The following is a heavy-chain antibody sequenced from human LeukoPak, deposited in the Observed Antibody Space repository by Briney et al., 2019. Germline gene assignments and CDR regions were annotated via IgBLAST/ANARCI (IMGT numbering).Heavy chain of an antibody. CDR1: GFTFSTYN. CDR3: ARVGNTFLLDY. V-gene: IGHV3-48*01. D-gene: IGHD2/OR15-2a*01. CDR2: ISSSGSAM. J-gene: IGHJ4*02. Sequence: GGSLRPYCEASGFTFSTYNMNWVGQVPGKGLEWVSYISSSGSAMYYTDSVKGRFTISRDNAKNSLYLQMNSLRAEDTAVYYCARVGNTFLLDYWGQRTLVTVSS.